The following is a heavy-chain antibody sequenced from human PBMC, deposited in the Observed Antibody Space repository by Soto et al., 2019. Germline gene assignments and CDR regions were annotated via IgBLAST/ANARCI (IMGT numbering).Heavy chain of an antibody. V-gene: IGHV1-69*01. D-gene: IGHD3-22*01. Sequence: QVQLVQSGAEVKKPGSSVKVSCKASGGTFSSYAISWVRQAPGQGLEWMGGIIPIFGTANYVQKFQGRVTITTDESTSTEYMEPSSLRSDDTAGYYCARDPHYDRSGYQPTWGQGILVTVSS. CDR2: IIPIFGTA. J-gene: IGHJ5*02. CDR1: GGTFSSYA. CDR3: ARDPHYDRSGYQPT.